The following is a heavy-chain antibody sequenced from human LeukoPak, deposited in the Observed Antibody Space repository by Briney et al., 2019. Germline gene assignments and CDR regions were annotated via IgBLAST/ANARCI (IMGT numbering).Heavy chain of an antibody. CDR1: GFXLSNNW. V-gene: IGHV3-7*05. Sequence: GGSLRLSCAASGFXLSNNWITWVRQAPGKGLEWVANIKRDGSEKYYVDSVKGRFTISRDNAKNSLYLQMNSLRAEDTAVYYCARDWDFWGQGTLVTVSS. CDR2: IKRDGSEK. CDR3: ARDWDF. J-gene: IGHJ4*02.